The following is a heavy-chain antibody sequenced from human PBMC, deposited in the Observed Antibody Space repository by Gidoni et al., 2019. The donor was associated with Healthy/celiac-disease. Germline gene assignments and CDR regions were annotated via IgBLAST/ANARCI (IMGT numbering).Heavy chain of an antibody. CDR2: IYYSGST. Sequence: QVPLQESGPGLLQPSQTLSLPCTFSGGSISSGDYYWSWIRQPPGKGLEWIGYIYYSGSTYYNPSLKSRVTRSVDTSKNQFSLKLSSVTAADTAVYYCARDQSGDYFDYWGQGTLVTVSS. V-gene: IGHV4-30-4*01. J-gene: IGHJ4*02. D-gene: IGHD1-1*01. CDR1: GGSISSGDYY. CDR3: ARDQSGDYFDY.